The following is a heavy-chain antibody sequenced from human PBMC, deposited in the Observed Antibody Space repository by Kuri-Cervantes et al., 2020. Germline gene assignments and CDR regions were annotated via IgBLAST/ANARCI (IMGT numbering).Heavy chain of an antibody. D-gene: IGHD6-19*01. CDR3: ARTPLYSSGWLDY. Sequence: GGSLRLSCAASGFTLRGYWMHWVRQAPGKGLVWLCRKNSDGRRTTYADSVKGRFTISRANAKNTLYLQMNSLRAEDTAVYYCARTPLYSSGWLDYWCQGTLVTVSS. J-gene: IGHJ4*02. V-gene: IGHV3-74*03. CDR1: GFTLRGYW. CDR2: KNSDGRRT.